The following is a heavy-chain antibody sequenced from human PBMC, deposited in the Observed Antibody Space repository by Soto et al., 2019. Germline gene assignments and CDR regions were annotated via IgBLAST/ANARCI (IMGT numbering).Heavy chain of an antibody. J-gene: IGHJ6*02. CDR1: GGTFSSYA. CDR3: ARGRDTAMARGYYYYYGMDV. CDR2: IIPIFGTA. V-gene: IGHV1-69*13. Sequence: ASVKVSCKASGGTFSSYAISWVRQAPGQGLEWMGGIIPIFGTANYAQKFQGRVTITADESTSTAYMELSSLRSEDTAVYYCARGRDTAMARGYYYYYGMDVSGQGTTVTVSS. D-gene: IGHD5-18*01.